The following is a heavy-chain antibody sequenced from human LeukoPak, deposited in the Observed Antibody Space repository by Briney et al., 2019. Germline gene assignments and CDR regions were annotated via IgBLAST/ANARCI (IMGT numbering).Heavy chain of an antibody. J-gene: IGHJ4*02. CDR1: GFTFSNYW. D-gene: IGHD1-26*01. Sequence: GGSLRLSCAASGFTFSNYWMHWVRHAPGKGLVWVSRIDSDGSSTRYADSAKGRFTISRDNAKNTLYLQMNSLRAEDTAVYYCARDGSGSYYNWGQGTLVTVSS. CDR2: IDSDGSST. CDR3: ARDGSGSYYN. V-gene: IGHV3-74*01.